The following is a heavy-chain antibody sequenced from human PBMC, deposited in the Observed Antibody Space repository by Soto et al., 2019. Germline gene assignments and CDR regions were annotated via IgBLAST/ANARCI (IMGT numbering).Heavy chain of an antibody. Sequence: SETLSLTCTVSGGSVSSGSYYWSWIRQPPGKGLEWIGYIYYSGSTNYNPSLKSRVTISVDTSKNQFSLKLSSVTAADTAVYYCARGEGYAQPFDYWGQGTLVTVSS. CDR2: IYYSGST. CDR1: GGSVSSGSYY. CDR3: ARGEGYAQPFDY. V-gene: IGHV4-61*01. D-gene: IGHD1-1*01. J-gene: IGHJ4*02.